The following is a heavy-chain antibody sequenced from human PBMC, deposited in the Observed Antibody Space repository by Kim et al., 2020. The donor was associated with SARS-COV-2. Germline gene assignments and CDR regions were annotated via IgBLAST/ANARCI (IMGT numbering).Heavy chain of an antibody. Sequence: GGSLRLSCAASGFTFSTYWMHWVRQAPGKGLVWVSRINSDGSSTTYADSVKGRFTISRDNAKNTLFLQMNSLRAEDTAVYYCARERDNGGYYLDASDIWGHGTMVTVSS. J-gene: IGHJ3*02. CDR1: GFTFSTYW. CDR2: INSDGSST. V-gene: IGHV3-74*01. CDR3: ARERDNGGYYLDASDI. D-gene: IGHD3-22*01.